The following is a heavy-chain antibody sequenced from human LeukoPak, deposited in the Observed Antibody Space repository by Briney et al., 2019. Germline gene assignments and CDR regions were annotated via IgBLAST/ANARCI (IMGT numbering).Heavy chain of an antibody. CDR3: ARDIVVVVAATMGWFDP. J-gene: IGHJ5*02. CDR2: IYYSGST. D-gene: IGHD2-15*01. Sequence: PSETLSLTCTVSGGSISSSSYYWGWIRQPPGKGLEWIGSIYYSGSTYYNPSLKSRATISVDTSKNQFSLKLSSVTAADTAVYYCARDIVVVVAATMGWFDPWGQGTLVTVSS. V-gene: IGHV4-39*07. CDR1: GGSISSSSYY.